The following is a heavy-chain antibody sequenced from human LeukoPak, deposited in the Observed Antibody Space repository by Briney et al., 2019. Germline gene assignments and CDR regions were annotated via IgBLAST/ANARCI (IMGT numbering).Heavy chain of an antibody. CDR3: ARAVAGYDAFDI. V-gene: IGHV4-30-2*01. J-gene: IGHJ3*02. D-gene: IGHD6-19*01. Sequence: NPSETLSLTCTVSGGSISSGGYYWSWIRQPPGKGLEWIGYIYHSGSTYYNPSLKSRVTISVDRSKNQFSLKLSSVTAADTAVYYRARAVAGYDAFDIWGQGTMVTVSS. CDR2: IYHSGST. CDR1: GGSISSGGYY.